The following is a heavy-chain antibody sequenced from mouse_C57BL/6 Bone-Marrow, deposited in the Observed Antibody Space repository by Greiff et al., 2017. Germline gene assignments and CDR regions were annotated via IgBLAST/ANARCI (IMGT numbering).Heavy chain of an antibody. Sequence: QVQLKQSGAELARPGASVKLSCKASGYTFTSYGISWVKQRTGQGLEWIGEIYPRSGNTNYNEKFKGKATLTADKPSSTAYMQLSSLTSEDSAVYYCARRKSNYSWFAYWGQGNLDTVSA. CDR3: ARRKSNYSWFAY. D-gene: IGHD2-5*01. J-gene: IGHJ3*01. CDR1: GYTFTSYG. CDR2: IYPRSGNT. V-gene: IGHV1-81*01.